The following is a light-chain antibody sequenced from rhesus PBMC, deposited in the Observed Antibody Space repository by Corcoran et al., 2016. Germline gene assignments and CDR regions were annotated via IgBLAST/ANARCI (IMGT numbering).Light chain of an antibody. CDR3: QQNSIRPCT. CDR2: KAY. Sequence: DIQMTQSPSSLSASVGDTVTITCRASQAISSSLAWYQQKPGKAPNLLIYKAYRLQRGVPSRFSGSGLGTDFTLTISSMQSEDFVIYYCQQNSIRPCTFGPGTKLDIK. J-gene: IGKJ3*01. CDR1: QAISSS. V-gene: IGKV1-22*01.